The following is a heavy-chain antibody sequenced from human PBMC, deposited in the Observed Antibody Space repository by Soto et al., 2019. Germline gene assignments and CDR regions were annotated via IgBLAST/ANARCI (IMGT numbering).Heavy chain of an antibody. CDR3: ARGRRVPSAIRVYNWFDP. CDR2: INPNSGGT. V-gene: IGHV1-2*04. Sequence: QVQLVQSGAEVKKPGASVKVSCKASGYTFTGYYMHWVRQAPGQGLEWMGWINPNSGGTNYAQKFQGWVTMTRDTSISTAYMELSRLRSDDTAVYYCARGRRVPSAIRVYNWFDPWGQGTLVTVSS. J-gene: IGHJ5*02. CDR1: GYTFTGYY. D-gene: IGHD2-2*01.